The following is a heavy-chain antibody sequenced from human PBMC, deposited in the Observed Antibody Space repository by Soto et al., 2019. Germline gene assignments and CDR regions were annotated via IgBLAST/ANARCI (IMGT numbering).Heavy chain of an antibody. CDR3: ARATGDYFDY. CDR1: GFTFSSYS. J-gene: IGHJ4*02. V-gene: IGHV3-48*01. CDR2: ISSSSSTI. Sequence: EVQLVESGGGLVQPGGSLRLSCAASGFTFSSYSMNWVRQAPGKGLEWVSYISSSSSTIDYADSVKGRFTISRDNAKNSLYLHMNSLRAEDTAVYYCARATGDYFDYWGQGTLVTVSS. D-gene: IGHD2-8*02.